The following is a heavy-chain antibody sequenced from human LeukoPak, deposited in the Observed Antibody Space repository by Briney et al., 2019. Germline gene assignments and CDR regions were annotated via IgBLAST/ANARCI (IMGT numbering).Heavy chain of an antibody. CDR1: GFTFSSYS. CDR2: ISSSSSYI. D-gene: IGHD7-27*01. CDR3: ARTMWGFDY. Sequence: GGSLGLSCAASGFTFSSYSMNWVRQAPGKGLEWVSSISSSSSYIYYADSVKGRFTISRDNAKRSLFLQMNSLRVEDTAVYYCARTMWGFDYWGQGTLVTVSS. V-gene: IGHV3-21*01. J-gene: IGHJ4*02.